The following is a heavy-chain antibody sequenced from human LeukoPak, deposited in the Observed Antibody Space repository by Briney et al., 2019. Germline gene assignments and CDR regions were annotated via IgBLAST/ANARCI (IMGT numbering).Heavy chain of an antibody. D-gene: IGHD6-13*01. CDR3: ASNIAAAGADEYYFDY. J-gene: IGHJ4*02. Sequence: ASVKVSCKASGYTFTSYAMNWVRQAPGQGLEWMGWINTNTGNPTYAQGFTGRFVFSLDTSVSTAYLQISSLKAEDTAVYYCASNIAAAGADEYYFDYWGQGTLVTVSS. V-gene: IGHV7-4-1*02. CDR1: GYTFTSYA. CDR2: INTNTGNP.